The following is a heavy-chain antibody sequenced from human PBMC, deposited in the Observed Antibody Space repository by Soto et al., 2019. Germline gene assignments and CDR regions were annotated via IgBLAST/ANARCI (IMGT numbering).Heavy chain of an antibody. CDR3: VTDGGSSFCYNDTATTGIYT. CDR2: IIPIFGTA. D-gene: IGHD2-15*01. V-gene: IGHV1-69*13. J-gene: IGHJ1*01. CDR1: GGTFTSYA. Sequence: SVRVSCKASGGTFTSYAISWVRQAPGQGLEWMGGIIPIFGTANYAQKFQGRVTITADESTSTAYMELSSLRSEDTAVYYCVTDGGSSFCYNDTATTGIYTRAQGALLTVS.